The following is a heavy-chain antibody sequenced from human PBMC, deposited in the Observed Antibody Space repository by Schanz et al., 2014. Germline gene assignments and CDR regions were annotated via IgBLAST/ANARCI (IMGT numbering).Heavy chain of an antibody. CDR3: ARDRVSFVRGPLGVD. Sequence: QVQLVQSGSEVKKPGDSVKVSCETSGYSFTKYGINWVRQAPGQGLEWMGWISVYHGHTNYAEKVHGRVTMTTDTSTGITSLELRNLKSDDTAVYYCARDRVSFVRGPLGVDWGQGTQVIVSS. J-gene: IGHJ4*02. D-gene: IGHD3-10*01. V-gene: IGHV1-18*01. CDR1: GYSFTKYG. CDR2: ISVYHGHT.